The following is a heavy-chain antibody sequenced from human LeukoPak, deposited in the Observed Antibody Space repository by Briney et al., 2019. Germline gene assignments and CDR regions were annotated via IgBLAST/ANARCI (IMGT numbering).Heavy chain of an antibody. J-gene: IGHJ5*02. V-gene: IGHV3-33*01. CDR1: GFTFSSYG. Sequence: GGSLRLSCAASGFTFSSYGMHWVRQAPGKGLEWVAVIWYDGSNKYYADSVKGRFTISRDNSKNTLYLQMNSQRAEATAVYSCARQRYSSRFDPWGQGTLVTVSS. D-gene: IGHD6-13*01. CDR3: ARQRYSSRFDP. CDR2: IWYDGSNK.